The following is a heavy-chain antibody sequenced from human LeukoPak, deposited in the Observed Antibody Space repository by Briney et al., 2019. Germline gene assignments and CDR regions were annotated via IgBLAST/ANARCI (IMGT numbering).Heavy chain of an antibody. J-gene: IGHJ4*02. CDR3: ARWNGYYYGSGSYAGFDY. Sequence: GGSLRLSCAASGFTFSSYWMHWVCQAPGKGLVWVSRINSDGSSTSYADSVKGRFTISRDNAKNTLYLQMNSLRAEDTAVYYCARWNGYYYGSGSYAGFDYWGQGTLVTVSS. CDR2: INSDGSST. D-gene: IGHD3-10*01. V-gene: IGHV3-74*01. CDR1: GFTFSSYW.